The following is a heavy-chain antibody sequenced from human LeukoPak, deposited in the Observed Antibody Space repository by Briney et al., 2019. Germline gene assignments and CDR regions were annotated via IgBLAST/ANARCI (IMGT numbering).Heavy chain of an antibody. J-gene: IGHJ3*02. Sequence: ASVKVSCKASGYTFTSYYMHWVRQAPGQGLEWMGIINPSGGSTSYAQKFQGRVTMTRDTSTSTVYMELSSLRSEDTAVYYCARLTYYYDSSGLKRAFDIWGQGTMVTVSS. V-gene: IGHV1-46*01. CDR1: GYTFTSYY. CDR3: ARLTYYYDSSGLKRAFDI. CDR2: INPSGGST. D-gene: IGHD3-22*01.